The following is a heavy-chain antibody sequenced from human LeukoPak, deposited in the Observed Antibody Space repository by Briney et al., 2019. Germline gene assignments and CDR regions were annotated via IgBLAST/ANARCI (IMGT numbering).Heavy chain of an antibody. V-gene: IGHV4-38-2*01. J-gene: IGHJ4*02. D-gene: IGHD3-22*01. CDR2: LSHSGSI. Sequence: SETLSLTCAVSGYSISSGRYWGWVRQPPGKGLEWIGSLSHSGSIYYNPSLESRVTKSVDTSKNQFSLRLNSVTAADTAVYYCVRQRYVYGYCDSWGPGTLVTVSS. CDR3: VRQRYVYGYCDS. CDR1: GYSISSGRY.